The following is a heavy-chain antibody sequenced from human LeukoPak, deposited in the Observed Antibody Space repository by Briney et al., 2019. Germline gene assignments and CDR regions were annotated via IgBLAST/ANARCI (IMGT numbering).Heavy chain of an antibody. Sequence: PSQTLSLTCTASGGSISSGGYYWSWIRQHPGKGLEWIGYIYYSGSTYYNPSLKSRVTISVDTSKNQFSLKLSSVTAADTAVYYCARGSVEMATIDWFDPWGQGTLVTVSS. CDR1: GGSISSGGYY. J-gene: IGHJ5*02. CDR2: IYYSGST. D-gene: IGHD5-24*01. CDR3: ARGSVEMATIDWFDP. V-gene: IGHV4-31*03.